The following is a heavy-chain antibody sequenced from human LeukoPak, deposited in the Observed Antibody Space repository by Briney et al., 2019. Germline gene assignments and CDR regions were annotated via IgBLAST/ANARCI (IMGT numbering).Heavy chain of an antibody. CDR1: GFTVSNNY. CDR3: ARDRSELCSDY. CDR2: IYSDDST. D-gene: IGHD2-21*01. V-gene: IGHV3-66*01. J-gene: IGHJ4*02. Sequence: PGGSRRLSCAASGFTVSNNYMSWVRQAPGKGLEWVSVIYSDDSTYYADSVKGRSTISRDNSKNTLYLQMNSLRAEDTAVYYCARDRSELCSDYWGQGTLVTVSS.